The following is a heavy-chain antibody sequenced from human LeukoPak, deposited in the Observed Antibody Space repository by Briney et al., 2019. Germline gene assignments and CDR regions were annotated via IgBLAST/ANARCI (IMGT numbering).Heavy chain of an antibody. CDR2: ISSSSSYI. CDR1: GFTFSSYS. CDR3: ARGSAYSSSWNWFDP. J-gene: IGHJ5*02. V-gene: IGHV3-21*01. Sequence: PGGSLRLSCAASGFTFSSYSMNWVRQAPGKGLEWVSSISSSSSYIYYADSVKGRFTISRDNAKNSLYLQMNSLRAEDTAVYYCARGSAYSSSWNWFDPWGQGTLVTVSS. D-gene: IGHD6-13*01.